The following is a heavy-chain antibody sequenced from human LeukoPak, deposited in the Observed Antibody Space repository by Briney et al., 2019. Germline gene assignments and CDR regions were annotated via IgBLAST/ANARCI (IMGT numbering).Heavy chain of an antibody. J-gene: IGHJ4*02. D-gene: IGHD3-10*01. CDR3: ARGSLVHYYGSGSYRTRAGFDY. V-gene: IGHV3-48*03. CDR1: GFTFSSYE. Sequence: GGSLRLSCAASGFTFSSYEMNWVRQAPGKGLEWVSNISGRATNKHYADSVKGRFTISRDNAKNSLYLQMNSLRAEDTAIYYCARGSLVHYYGSGSYRTRAGFDYWGQGTLVTVSA. CDR2: ISGRATNK.